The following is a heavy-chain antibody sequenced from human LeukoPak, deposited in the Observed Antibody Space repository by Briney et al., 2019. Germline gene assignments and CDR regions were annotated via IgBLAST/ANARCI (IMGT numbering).Heavy chain of an antibody. CDR2: IRYDGSNK. Sequence: GGSPRLSCAASGFTFSSYGMHWVRQAPGKGLEWVAFIRYDGSNKYYADSVKGRFTISRDNAKNSLYLQMNSLRAEDTAVYYCASIEYSSEDVWGKGTTVTVSS. V-gene: IGHV3-30*02. CDR1: GFTFSSYG. D-gene: IGHD6-6*01. CDR3: ASIEYSSEDV. J-gene: IGHJ6*04.